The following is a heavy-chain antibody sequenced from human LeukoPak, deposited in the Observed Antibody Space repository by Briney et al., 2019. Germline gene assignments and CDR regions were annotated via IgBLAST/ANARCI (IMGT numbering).Heavy chain of an antibody. J-gene: IGHJ4*02. Sequence: GGSLRLSCTASGFTFSNYGIHWVRQAPGKGLEWVAVISYDGSNEYYADSVKGRFTISRDNSKNTLFLQMNSLRPEDTAVYHCAKVALFSGYYPPFDYWGQGTLVTVSS. CDR2: ISYDGSNE. CDR3: AKVALFSGYYPPFDY. V-gene: IGHV3-30*18. D-gene: IGHD3-22*01. CDR1: GFTFSNYG.